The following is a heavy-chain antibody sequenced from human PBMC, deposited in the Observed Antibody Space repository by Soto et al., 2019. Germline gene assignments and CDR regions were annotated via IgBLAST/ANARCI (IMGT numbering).Heavy chain of an antibody. V-gene: IGHV4-59*01. CDR3: AGEGALATFGVV. CDR2: VNYGGST. CDR1: GDSIRSYY. D-gene: IGHD3-3*01. Sequence: QVQLQESGPGLVKSSETLSLTCTVSGDSIRSYYWTWIRQPPGRGLEWIGHVNYGGSTNYNPSLQSRVTISLDTSKNQFSLRLTSMTAADAAVYYCAGEGALATFGVVWGQGTRVTVSS. J-gene: IGHJ4*02.